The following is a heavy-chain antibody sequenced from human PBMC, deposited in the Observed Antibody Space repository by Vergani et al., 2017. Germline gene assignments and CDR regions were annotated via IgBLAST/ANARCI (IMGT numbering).Heavy chain of an antibody. CDR3: SRGRYYDSIAYWSY. Sequence: QVQLVQSGAEVKKPGASVKVSCKASGYTFTSYYMHWVRQAPGQGLGWMGIINPSGGSTSYAQKFQGGVTVTRDTSTRTVYMELSSLRSEDTAVYYCSRGRYYDSIAYWSYWGQGTLVTVST. CDR2: INPSGGST. D-gene: IGHD3-22*01. CDR1: GYTFTSYY. J-gene: IGHJ4*02. V-gene: IGHV1-46*03.